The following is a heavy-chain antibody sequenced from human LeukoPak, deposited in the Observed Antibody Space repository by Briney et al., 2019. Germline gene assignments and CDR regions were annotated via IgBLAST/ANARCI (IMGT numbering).Heavy chain of an antibody. CDR3: AREEVSGGYSGYAYYYYGMDV. J-gene: IGHJ6*02. V-gene: IGHV3-11*01. CDR1: GFTFSDYY. CDR2: ISSSGSTI. Sequence: GGSLRLSCAASGFTFSDYYMSWIRQAPGKGLEWVSYISSSGSTIYYADSVKGRFTISRDNAKNSLYLQMNSLRAEDTAVYYWAREEVSGGYSGYAYYYYGMDVWGQGTTVTVSS. D-gene: IGHD5-12*01.